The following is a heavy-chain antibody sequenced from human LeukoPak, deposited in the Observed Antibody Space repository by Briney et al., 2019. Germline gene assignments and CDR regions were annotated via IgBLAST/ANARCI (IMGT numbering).Heavy chain of an antibody. CDR1: GFTFSSYA. Sequence: PGGSLRLSCAASGFTFSSYAMSWVRQAPGKGREWVSAISGSGGSTYYAHSVKGRFTISRDHSKTTLYLQMNSLRREATAVYYCAKDREVSMTTVTTGYWGQGTLVTVSS. J-gene: IGHJ4*02. CDR3: AKDREVSMTTVTTGY. CDR2: ISGSGGST. D-gene: IGHD4-17*01. V-gene: IGHV3-23*01.